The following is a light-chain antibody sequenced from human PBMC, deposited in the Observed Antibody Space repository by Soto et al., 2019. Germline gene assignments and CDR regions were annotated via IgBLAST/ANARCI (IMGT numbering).Light chain of an antibody. CDR1: QSLSSSF. J-gene: IGKJ2*01. Sequence: EIVLTQSPGTLSLSPGERAILSCRASQSLSSSFLAWYQQKPGQAPRLLIYSSSNRATGIPDRFSGSGSGTDFTLTISRLEPADFAVYYCQLYGRSPQFGQGTKLEIK. CDR3: QLYGRSPQ. V-gene: IGKV3-20*01. CDR2: SSS.